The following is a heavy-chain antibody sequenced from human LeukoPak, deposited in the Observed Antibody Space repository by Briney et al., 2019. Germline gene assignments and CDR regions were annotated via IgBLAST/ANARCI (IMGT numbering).Heavy chain of an antibody. CDR2: IWYDGSNK. J-gene: IGHJ4*02. Sequence: GRSLRLSCAAFGFTFSSYGMHWVRQAPGKGLEWVAVIWYDGSNKYYADSVKGRFTISRDNSKNTLYLQVNSLRAEDTAVYYCARDYYYDSSGYSYYFDYWGQGTLVTVSS. CDR1: GFTFSSYG. V-gene: IGHV3-33*01. CDR3: ARDYYYDSSGYSYYFDY. D-gene: IGHD3-22*01.